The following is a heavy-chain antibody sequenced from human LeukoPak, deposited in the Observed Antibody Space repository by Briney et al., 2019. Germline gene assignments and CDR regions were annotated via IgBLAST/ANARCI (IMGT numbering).Heavy chain of an antibody. D-gene: IGHD2-21*02. CDR2: TYYRSKWFN. V-gene: IGHV6-1*01. CDR3: ARVRSYCGGDCYYFDY. Sequence: SQTLSLTCAIFGDSVSSNSAAWNWIRQSPSRGLEWLGRTYYRSKWFNDYAVSVKSRITINPDTSKNQFSLQLNSVTPEDTALYYCARVRSYCGGDCYYFDYWGQGTLVTVSS. CDR1: GDSVSSNSAA. J-gene: IGHJ4*02.